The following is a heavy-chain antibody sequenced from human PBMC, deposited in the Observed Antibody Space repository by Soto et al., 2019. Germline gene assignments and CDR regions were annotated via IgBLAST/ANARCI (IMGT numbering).Heavy chain of an antibody. J-gene: IGHJ4*02. D-gene: IGHD7-27*01. CDR2: IKSKTDGGTT. V-gene: IGHV3-15*01. CDR1: GFTFSNAW. Sequence: GESLKISCAASGFTFSNAWMSWVRQAPGKGLEWVGRIKSKTDGGTTDYAAPVKGRFTISRDDSKNTLYLQMNSLKTEDTAVYYCTTGGNWGVERDYWGQGTLVTVSS. CDR3: TTGGNWGVERDY.